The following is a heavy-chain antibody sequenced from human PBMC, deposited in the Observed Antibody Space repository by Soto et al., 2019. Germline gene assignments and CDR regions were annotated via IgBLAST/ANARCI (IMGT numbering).Heavy chain of an antibody. CDR1: GGSISSGGYS. Sequence: SETLSLTCAVSGGSISSGGYSWSWIRQPPGKGLEWIGYIYHSGSTYYNPSLKSRVTISVDRSKNQFYLKLSSVTAADTAVYYCSRGIYYDSSGYLIFYYFDYWGQGTLVTVSS. CDR3: SRGIYYDSSGYLIFYYFDY. V-gene: IGHV4-30-2*01. D-gene: IGHD3-22*01. J-gene: IGHJ4*02. CDR2: IYHSGST.